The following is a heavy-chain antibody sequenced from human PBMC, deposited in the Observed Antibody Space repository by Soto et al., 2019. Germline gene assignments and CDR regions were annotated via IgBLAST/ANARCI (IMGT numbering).Heavy chain of an antibody. CDR3: TKSGGGYVNSGYYGGDYDS. CDR2: ISYMGTT. Sequence: QVQLQESGPGLVKPSETLSLTCTVSGGSRNNYKWGWIRQAPGNGLQYIGYISYMGTTNYNPSLKSRVTISVDTSTNQFSLKLNSVTAADTALYSCTKSGGGYVNSGYYGGDYDSWGRGTLVTVSS. D-gene: IGHD3-22*01. J-gene: IGHJ5*01. CDR1: GGSRNNYK. V-gene: IGHV4-59*01.